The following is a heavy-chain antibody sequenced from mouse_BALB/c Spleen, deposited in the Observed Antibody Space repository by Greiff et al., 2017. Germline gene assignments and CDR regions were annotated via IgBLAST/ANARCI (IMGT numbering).Heavy chain of an antibody. D-gene: IGHD2-4*01. CDR3: SRHDYDSVYWYFYV. CDR1: GFTFSSYG. Sequence: DVKLVESGGDLVKPGGSLKLSCAASGFTFSSYGMSWVRQTPDKRLEWVATISSGGSYTYYPDSVKGRFTISRYNAKNTLYLQMSSLKSEYTAMYYCSRHDYDSVYWYFYVWVAATTVTVSS. J-gene: IGHJ1*01. CDR2: ISSGGSYT. V-gene: IGHV5-6*02.